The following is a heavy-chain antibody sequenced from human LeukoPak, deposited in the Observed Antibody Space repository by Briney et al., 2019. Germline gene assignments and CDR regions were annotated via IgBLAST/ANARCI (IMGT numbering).Heavy chain of an antibody. CDR3: ARLSIVAAGTYYYYYYYMDV. D-gene: IGHD6-13*01. CDR2: IYYSGST. J-gene: IGHJ6*03. Sequence: SETLSLTCTVSGGSISSYYWSWIRQPPGKGLEWIGYIYYSGSTNYNPSLKSRVTISVDTSKNQFSLKLSSVTAADTAVYYCARLSIVAAGTYYYYYYYMDVWGKGTTVTVSS. CDR1: GGSISSYY. V-gene: IGHV4-59*01.